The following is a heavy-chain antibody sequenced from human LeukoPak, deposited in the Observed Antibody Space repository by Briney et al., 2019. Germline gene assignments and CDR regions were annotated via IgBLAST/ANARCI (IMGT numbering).Heavy chain of an antibody. CDR2: IKQDGSEK. CDR3: TREYYYLIAMAGYYFDY. J-gene: IGHJ4*02. V-gene: IGHV3-7*01. CDR1: GGSISSSSYY. D-gene: IGHD6-19*01. Sequence: PSETLSLTCTVSGGSISSSSYYWRWVRQAPGKGLEWVAKIKQDGSEKYFVDSVKGRFTISSDNAKNSLYLQMSSLRAEDTAVYYCTREYYYLIAMAGYYFDYWGQGTLVTVSS.